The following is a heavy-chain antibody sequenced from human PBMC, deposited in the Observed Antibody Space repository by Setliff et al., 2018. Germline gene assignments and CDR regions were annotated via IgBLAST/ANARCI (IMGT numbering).Heavy chain of an antibody. CDR3: ARVALAVAGDFDY. CDR2: INPSDGGS. CDR1: GGTFSSYA. Sequence: ASVKVSCKASGGTFSSYAISWVRQAPGQGLEWMAVINPSDGGSAFAQKFQGRLTMTRDTSTGTVYMELSGLTSEDTAVYYCARVALAVAGDFDYWGQGTLVTVSS. D-gene: IGHD6-19*01. J-gene: IGHJ4*02. V-gene: IGHV1-46*01.